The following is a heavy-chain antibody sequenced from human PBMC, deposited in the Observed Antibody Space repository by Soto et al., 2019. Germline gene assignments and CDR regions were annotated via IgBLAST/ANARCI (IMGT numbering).Heavy chain of an antibody. J-gene: IGHJ4*02. CDR1: GYSFTSYW. Sequence: GESLKISCKGSGYSFTSYWIGWVRQMPGKGLEWMGIIYPGDSDTRYSPSFQGQVTISADKSISTAYLQWSSLKASDTAMYYCAILVEYSSSSTLYYFDYWGQGTLVTVSS. CDR2: IYPGDSDT. CDR3: AILVEYSSSSTLYYFDY. D-gene: IGHD6-6*01. V-gene: IGHV5-51*01.